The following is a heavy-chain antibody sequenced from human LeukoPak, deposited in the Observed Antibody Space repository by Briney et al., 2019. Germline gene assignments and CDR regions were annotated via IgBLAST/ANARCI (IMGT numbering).Heavy chain of an antibody. J-gene: IGHJ4*02. CDR1: GFSFSTYA. CDR2: INDGGGNT. V-gene: IGHV3-23*01. CDR3: AKEGGFCIGASCPRRIDN. Sequence: GGSLRLSCATSGFSFSTYAMGWVRQGPGGGLEWVSAINDGGGNTYYADSVKGRFTISKDSSKKTLYLQMNSLRADDTAVYYCAKEGGFCIGASCPRRIDNWGQGTLVTVSS. D-gene: IGHD2-15*01.